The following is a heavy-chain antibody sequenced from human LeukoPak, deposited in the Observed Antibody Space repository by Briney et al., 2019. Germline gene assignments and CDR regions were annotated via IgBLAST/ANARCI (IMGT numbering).Heavy chain of an antibody. CDR3: ARGDEWELAIDF. J-gene: IGHJ4*02. D-gene: IGHD1-26*01. CDR1: GYPFSGHY. V-gene: IGHV1-2*02. Sequence: GASVKVSCKPSGYPFSGHYINWVRPAPGQGLEWMGWIKPNSGDTNYAQKLQGRLTLTRDTTISTVYMELNRLTSDDTAVYYCARGDEWELAIDFWGQGTLITVSS. CDR2: IKPNSGDT.